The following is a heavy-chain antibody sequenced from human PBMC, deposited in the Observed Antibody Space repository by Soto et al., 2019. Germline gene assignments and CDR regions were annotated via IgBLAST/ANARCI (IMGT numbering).Heavy chain of an antibody. J-gene: IGHJ3*02. Sequence: ASVKVSCKVSGYTLTELSMHWVRQAPGTGLEWMGGFDPEDGETIYAQKFQGRVTMTEDTSTDTAYMELSSLRSEDTAVYYCATDGPYSVDAFDIWGQGTMVTVSS. CDR2: FDPEDGET. D-gene: IGHD2-21*01. CDR3: ATDGPYSVDAFDI. V-gene: IGHV1-24*01. CDR1: GYTLTELS.